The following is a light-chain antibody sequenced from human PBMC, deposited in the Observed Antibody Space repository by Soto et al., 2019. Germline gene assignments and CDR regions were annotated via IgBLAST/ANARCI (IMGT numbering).Light chain of an antibody. CDR2: DVS. CDR1: SNDVGGYNY. J-gene: IGLJ1*01. CDR3: SSYTSSSTYV. Sequence: QALLTQPASLSGSPGQSITISCTGKSNDVGGYNYVSWYQQHPGKAPKLMIYDVSNRPSGVSNRFSGSKSGNTASLTISGLQAEDEADYYCSSYTSSSTYVFGTGTKVTVL. V-gene: IGLV2-14*01.